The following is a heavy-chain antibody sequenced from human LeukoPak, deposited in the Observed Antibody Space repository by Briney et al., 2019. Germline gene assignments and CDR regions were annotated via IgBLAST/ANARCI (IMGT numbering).Heavy chain of an antibody. CDR3: ARTTVASLVYWHFDL. D-gene: IGHD4-23*01. J-gene: IGHJ2*01. CDR2: IYYSGST. V-gene: IGHV4-59*01. CDR1: GGSISSYY. Sequence: PSETLSLTCTVTGGSISSYYWSWIRQPTGKGLEWIGYIYYSGSTNYNPSLKSRVTISVDTSKTQFSLKLISVTAADTAVYYCARTTVASLVYWHFDLWGRGTLVTVSS.